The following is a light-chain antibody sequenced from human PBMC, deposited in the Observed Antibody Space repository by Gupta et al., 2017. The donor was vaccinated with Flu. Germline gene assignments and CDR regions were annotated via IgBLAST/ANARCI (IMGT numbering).Light chain of an antibody. V-gene: IGLV1-51*02. Sequence: QSVLTQPPSVSAAPGQKVTISCSGRSSNIGNNYVSWYQHLPGTAPKLLIYESNKRPSGIPDRFSGSKSGTSATLGITGLQTGDEADYYCGTWDNSLTTNWLLGGGTKLTVL. CDR3: GTWDNSLTTNWL. CDR1: SSNIGNNY. CDR2: ESN. J-gene: IGLJ3*02.